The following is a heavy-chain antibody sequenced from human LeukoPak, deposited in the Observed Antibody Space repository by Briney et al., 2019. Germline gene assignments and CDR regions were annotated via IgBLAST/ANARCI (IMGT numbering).Heavy chain of an antibody. V-gene: IGHV3-74*01. Sequence: PGGSLRLSCAASGFIFSSYWMHWVRQAPGKGLVWVSRINSDGSSTTYADPVKGRFTISRDNAKNTLYLQMNGLRAEDTAVYYCVRDDLSFGSLFDPWGQGTLVTVSS. D-gene: IGHD3-10*01. CDR3: VRDDLSFGSLFDP. CDR1: GFIFSSYW. CDR2: INSDGSST. J-gene: IGHJ5*02.